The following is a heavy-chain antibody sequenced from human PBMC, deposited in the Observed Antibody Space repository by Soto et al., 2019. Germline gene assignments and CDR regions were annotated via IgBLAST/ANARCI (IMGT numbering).Heavy chain of an antibody. J-gene: IGHJ6*02. CDR3: ARDLERVGAPVYYYYGMDV. V-gene: IGHV3-21*01. D-gene: IGHD1-26*01. CDR2: ISSSSSYI. Sequence: GGSLRLSCAASGFTFSSYSMNWVRQAPGNGLEWVSSISSSSSYIYYADSVKGRFTISRDNAKNSLYLQMNSMRAEDTAVYYCARDLERVGAPVYYYYGMDVWGQGTTVTVSS. CDR1: GFTFSSYS.